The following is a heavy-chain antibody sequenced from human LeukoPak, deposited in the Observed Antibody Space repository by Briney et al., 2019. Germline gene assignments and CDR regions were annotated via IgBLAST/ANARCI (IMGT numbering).Heavy chain of an antibody. V-gene: IGHV3-64*01. CDR1: GFTFSDYG. J-gene: IGHJ3*01. CDR2: ISINGGST. Sequence: GGSLRLSCAASGFTFSDYGMHWVRQAPGKGLQYLSGISINGGSTYYVNSVRGRVTISRDNSKNTLFLQMDSLSIEEVGVYYCARDRSSRRWSDAFDLWGQGTTVIVSS. CDR3: ARDRSSRRWSDAFDL. D-gene: IGHD3-10*01.